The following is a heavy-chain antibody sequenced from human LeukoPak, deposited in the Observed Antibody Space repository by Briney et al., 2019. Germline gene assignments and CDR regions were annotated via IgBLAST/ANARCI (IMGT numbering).Heavy chain of an antibody. D-gene: IGHD3-22*01. V-gene: IGHV1-24*01. CDR1: GYTLTELS. Sequence: ASVKVSCKVSGYTLTELSMHWVRQAPGKGLEWMGGFDPEDGETIYAQKFQGRVTMTEGTSTDTAYMELSSLRSEDTAVYYCATKMYYYDSSGYYVIFDYWGQGTLVTVSS. CDR2: FDPEDGET. J-gene: IGHJ4*02. CDR3: ATKMYYYDSSGYYVIFDY.